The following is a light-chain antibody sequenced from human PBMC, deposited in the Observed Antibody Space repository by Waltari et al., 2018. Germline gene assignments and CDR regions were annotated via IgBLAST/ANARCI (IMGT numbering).Light chain of an antibody. J-gene: IGKJ2*01. V-gene: IGKV1D-12*01. CDR2: GTS. CDR3: QQANSFPPS. CDR1: QGISNW. Sequence: DIQMTQSPSSVSASVGDRVTITCRASQGISNWLAWYQQRPGKAPKLLIYGTSRLQSGVPSRFSGSGSGTDFTLTITSLQPEDFATYYCQQANSFPPSVGQGTKLEIK.